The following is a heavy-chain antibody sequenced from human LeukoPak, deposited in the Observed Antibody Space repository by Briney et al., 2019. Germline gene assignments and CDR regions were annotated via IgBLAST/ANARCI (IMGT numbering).Heavy chain of an antibody. CDR1: GDIVSSNSAA. Sequence: SQTLSLTCAISGDIVSSNSAAWNWIRQSPSRGPEWLGRTYYRSTWYNDYAVSVRGRITVNPDTSKNQFSLHLNSVTPEDTAVYYCARRLTQYDCFDPWGQGILVTVSS. J-gene: IGHJ5*02. CDR2: TYYRSTWYN. CDR3: ARRLTQYDCFDP. V-gene: IGHV6-1*01. D-gene: IGHD2-2*01.